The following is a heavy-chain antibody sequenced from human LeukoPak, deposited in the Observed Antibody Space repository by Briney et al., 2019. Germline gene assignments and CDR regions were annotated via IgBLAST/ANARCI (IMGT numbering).Heavy chain of an antibody. CDR1: GFTFSSYS. V-gene: IGHV3-48*01. CDR3: ARDAPKYGDYFDY. J-gene: IGHJ4*02. D-gene: IGHD4-17*01. CDR2: ISSSSSTT. Sequence: PGGSLRLSCAASGFTFSSYSMNWVRQAPGKGLEWVSYISSSSSTTYYADSVKGRFTISRDNAKNSLYLQMNSLRAEDTAVYYCARDAPKYGDYFDYWGQGTLVTVSS.